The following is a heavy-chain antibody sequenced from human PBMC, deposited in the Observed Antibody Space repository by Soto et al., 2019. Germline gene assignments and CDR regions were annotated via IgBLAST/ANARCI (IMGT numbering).Heavy chain of an antibody. V-gene: IGHV4-30-2*01. J-gene: IGHJ5*02. D-gene: IGHD4-17*01. CDR3: ARVSGDYRWFDP. CDR2: IEHSGST. Sequence: QLQLQESGSGLVKPSQTLSLTCAVSGGSISSGGYSWSWIRQPPAKGLEWIGYIEHSGSTYYNPSLKSRVTISVDRSKNQFSLKLSSVTAADTAVYYCARVSGDYRWFDPWGQGTLVTVSS. CDR1: GGSISSGGYS.